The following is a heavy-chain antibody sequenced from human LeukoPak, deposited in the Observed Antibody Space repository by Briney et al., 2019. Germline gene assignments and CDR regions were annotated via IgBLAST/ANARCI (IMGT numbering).Heavy chain of an antibody. CDR2: ISGSGGST. Sequence: PGGSLRLSCAASGFYFANYAMSWVRQAPGKGLEWVSAISGSGGSTYYADSVKGRFTISRDNSKNTLYLQMNSLRAEDTAVYYCAKDREGVYGDYIGYWGQGTLVTVSS. CDR1: GFYFANYA. CDR3: AKDREGVYGDYIGY. J-gene: IGHJ4*02. D-gene: IGHD4-17*01. V-gene: IGHV3-23*01.